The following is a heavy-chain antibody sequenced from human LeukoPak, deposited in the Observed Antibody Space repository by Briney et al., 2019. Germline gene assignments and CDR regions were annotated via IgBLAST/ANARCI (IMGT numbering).Heavy chain of an antibody. Sequence: SETLSLTCTVSGGSISSYYWSWIPQPPGKGLEWIGYIYYSGSTNYNPSLKSRVTISVDTSKNQFSLKLSSVTAADTAVYYCAREFGGGMDVWGQGTTVTVSS. CDR3: AREFGGGMDV. CDR2: IYYSGST. V-gene: IGHV4-59*01. CDR1: GGSISSYY. J-gene: IGHJ6*02. D-gene: IGHD3-10*01.